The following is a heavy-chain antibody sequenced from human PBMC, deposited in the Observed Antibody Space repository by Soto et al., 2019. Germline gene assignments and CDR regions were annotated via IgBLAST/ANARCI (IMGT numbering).Heavy chain of an antibody. Sequence: RASVKVSCKASGYTFTSYGISWVRQAPGQGLEWMGWISAYNGNTNYAQKLQGRVTMSTDTSTSTAYMELRSLRSDDTAVYYCARGPITICGVVPGGYYYGMDVWGQGTTVTVSS. D-gene: IGHD3-3*01. CDR3: ARGPITICGVVPGGYYYGMDV. CDR1: GYTFTSYG. J-gene: IGHJ6*02. V-gene: IGHV1-18*01. CDR2: ISAYNGNT.